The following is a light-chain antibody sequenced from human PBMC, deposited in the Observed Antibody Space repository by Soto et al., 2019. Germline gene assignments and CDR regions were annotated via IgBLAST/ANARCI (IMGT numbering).Light chain of an antibody. CDR1: QTISSW. V-gene: IGKV1-5*03. CDR3: QHDNSYSAA. J-gene: IGKJ1*01. Sequence: DTQVTQAPSTLSGSVGDRVTITCRASQTISSWLAWYQQKPGKAPKLLIYKASTLKSGVPSRFSGSGSGTEFILNISSRQPDDVANYYCQHDNSYSAAFGQGTKVDIK. CDR2: KAS.